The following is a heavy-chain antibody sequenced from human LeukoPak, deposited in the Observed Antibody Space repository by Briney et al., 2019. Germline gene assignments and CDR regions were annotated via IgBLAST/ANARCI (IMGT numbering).Heavy chain of an antibody. CDR1: GFTFSSYD. J-gene: IGHJ4*02. V-gene: IGHV3-23*01. CDR3: AKDEGYSYGF. D-gene: IGHD5-18*01. CDR2: ISGSGGST. Sequence: PGGSLRLSCAASGFTFSSYDMSWVRQAPGKGLEWVSAISGSGGSTYYADSVKGPFTISRDNSKNTLYLQMNRLRAEDTVVYYCAKDEGYSYGFWGQGTLVTVSS.